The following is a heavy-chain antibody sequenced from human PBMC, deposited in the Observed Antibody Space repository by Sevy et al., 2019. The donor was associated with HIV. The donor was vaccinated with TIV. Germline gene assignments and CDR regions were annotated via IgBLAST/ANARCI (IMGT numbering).Heavy chain of an antibody. CDR3: ARDELIVGPILGAFPI. J-gene: IGHJ3*02. D-gene: IGHD1-26*01. Sequence: GGCLRLSCKASGFTLISYAMSWVRQAPGEGLEWMSTITGKGDSTYYADSVKGRFTISRDNSKNRLFLQMNSLTAEDTAVYYSARDELIVGPILGAFPIWGQGTMVTVSS. CDR1: GFTLISYA. V-gene: IGHV3-23*01. CDR2: ITGKGDST.